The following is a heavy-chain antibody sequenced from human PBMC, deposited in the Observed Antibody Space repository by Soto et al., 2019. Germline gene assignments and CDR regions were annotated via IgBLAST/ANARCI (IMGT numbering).Heavy chain of an antibody. CDR1: GGSISSYY. J-gene: IGHJ3*02. Sequence: PSETLSLTCTVSGGSISSYYWSWIRQPPGKGLEWIGYIYYSGSTNYNPSLKSRVTISVDTSKNQFSLKLSSVTAADTAVYYCARQKGRDDFWSGYLSFDIWGQGTMVTVSS. V-gene: IGHV4-59*08. D-gene: IGHD3-3*01. CDR3: ARQKGRDDFWSGYLSFDI. CDR2: IYYSGST.